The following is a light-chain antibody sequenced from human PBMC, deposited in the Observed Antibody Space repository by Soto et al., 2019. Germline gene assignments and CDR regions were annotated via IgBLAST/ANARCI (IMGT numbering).Light chain of an antibody. CDR2: DVS. Sequence: QSALTQPASVSGSPGQSITISCTGTSSDVGGYNYVSWYQQHPGKAPKLMIYDVSNRPSGVSNRFSGSKSGNTASLTISGLQAEDEADYYRRSYPSSTPPVVSGGGTKVTVL. V-gene: IGLV2-14*01. CDR3: RSYPSSTPPVV. CDR1: SSDVGGYNY. J-gene: IGLJ2*01.